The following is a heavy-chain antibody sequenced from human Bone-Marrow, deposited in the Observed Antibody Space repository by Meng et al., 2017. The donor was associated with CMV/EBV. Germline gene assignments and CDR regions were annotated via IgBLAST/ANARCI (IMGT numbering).Heavy chain of an antibody. CDR1: GFTFSSYA. D-gene: IGHD5-12*01. V-gene: IGHV3-30*04. Sequence: GESLKISCAASGFTFSSYALHWVRQAPGKGLEWVALISSDGSYKNYGDSVKGRFTFSRDNSKNTLFLQMNSLRAEDTAVYYCAKGFYSGYDDYWGQGTLVTVSS. J-gene: IGHJ4*02. CDR2: ISSDGSYK. CDR3: AKGFYSGYDDY.